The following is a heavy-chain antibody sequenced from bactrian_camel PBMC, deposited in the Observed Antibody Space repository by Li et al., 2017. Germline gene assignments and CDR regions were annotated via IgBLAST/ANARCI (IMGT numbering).Heavy chain of an antibody. Sequence: DVQLVESGGGSVQAGGSLRLSCQVSRSTYSVGCMGWFRQAPGKEREGVAATWLGGTTAHVADSVKGRFTISQDSAKNTLYLQMNSLKPEDTAMYYCAADCTVVGGGAAGIFGYWGQGTQVTVS. J-gene: IGHJ6*01. CDR1: RSTYSVGC. V-gene: IGHV3S31*01. D-gene: IGHD6*01. CDR3: AADCTVVGGGAAGIFGY. CDR2: TWLGGTTA.